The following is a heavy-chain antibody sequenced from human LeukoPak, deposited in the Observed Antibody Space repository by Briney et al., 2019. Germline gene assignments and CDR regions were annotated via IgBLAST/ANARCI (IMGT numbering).Heavy chain of an antibody. D-gene: IGHD2-15*01. CDR3: ARATVAATLRSFDY. Sequence: SETLSLTCAVYGGSFSGYYWSWIRQPPGKGLEWIGEINHSGSTHYNPSLKSRVTISVDTSKNQFSLKLSSVTAADTAVYYCARATVAATLRSFDYWGQGTLVTVSS. CDR1: GGSFSGYY. V-gene: IGHV4-34*01. CDR2: INHSGST. J-gene: IGHJ4*02.